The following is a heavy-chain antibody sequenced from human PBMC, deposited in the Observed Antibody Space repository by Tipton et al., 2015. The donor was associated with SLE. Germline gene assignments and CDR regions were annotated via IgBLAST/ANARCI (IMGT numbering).Heavy chain of an antibody. J-gene: IGHJ6*02. CDR3: ARRPYGDYNDYYYGMDV. CDR2: IYTSGST. D-gene: IGHD4-17*01. CDR1: GGSISNYY. V-gene: IGHV4-4*07. Sequence: TLSLTCTVSGGSISNYYWSWIRQPAGKGLEWIGRIYTSGSTNYNPSLKSRVTMSVDTSKNQFSLKLSSVTAADTAVYYCARRPYGDYNDYYYGMDVWGQGTTVTVSS.